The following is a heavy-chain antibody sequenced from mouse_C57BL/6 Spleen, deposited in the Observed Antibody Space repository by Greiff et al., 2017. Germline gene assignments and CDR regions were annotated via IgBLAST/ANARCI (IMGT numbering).Heavy chain of an antibody. V-gene: IGHV1-69*01. CDR1: GYTFTSYW. CDR3: ARPGYYGSSFYAMDY. D-gene: IGHD1-1*01. CDR2: IDPSDSYT. J-gene: IGHJ4*01. Sequence: QVQLQQPGAELVLPGASVKLSCTASGYTFTSYWMHWVQQRPGQGLEWIGEIDPSDSYTNYNQKFKGKSPLTVDKSSSTAYMQLSSLTSEDSAVYYCARPGYYGSSFYAMDYWGQGTSVTVAS.